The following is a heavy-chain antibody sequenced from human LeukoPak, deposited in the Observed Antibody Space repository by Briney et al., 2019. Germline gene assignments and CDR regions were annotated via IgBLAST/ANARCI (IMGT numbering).Heavy chain of an antibody. CDR1: GFTVSTNQ. CDR3: AFGPTWTGLFQH. Sequence: GGSLRLSCAASGFTVSTNQMSWVRQAPGKGLEWVSSIYSDGSTFHADSVKGRFTISRDSSKNTVYLQMNSLRDEDTAVYYCAFGPTWTGLFQHWGPGTLVTVSS. D-gene: IGHD3-16*01. V-gene: IGHV3-53*01. J-gene: IGHJ1*01. CDR2: IYSDGST.